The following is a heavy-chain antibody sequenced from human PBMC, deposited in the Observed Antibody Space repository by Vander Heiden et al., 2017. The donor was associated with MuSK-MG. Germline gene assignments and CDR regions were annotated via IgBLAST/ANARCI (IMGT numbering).Heavy chain of an antibody. CDR1: GYSFTGYF. D-gene: IGHD3-16*01. V-gene: IGHV1-2*02. CDR3: VRDPYDNVWGTLPNFDH. CDR2: INPNSGGT. Sequence: QVHLVQSGAEVKKPGASVKVSCKTSGYSFTGYFVHWVRQAPGQGLEWIGWINPNSGGTDYAQKFQGRVTMTRDTSISTAYMDLSSLTSDDTAVYYCVRDPYDNVWGTLPNFDHWGQGSPVTVSS. J-gene: IGHJ4*02.